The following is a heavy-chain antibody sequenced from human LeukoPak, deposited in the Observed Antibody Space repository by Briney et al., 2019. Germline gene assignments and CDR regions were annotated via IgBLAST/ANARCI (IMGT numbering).Heavy chain of an antibody. D-gene: IGHD2-2*01. Sequence: GASVKVSCKASVYTLTGYYMHWVRQAPGHGLEWMGWINPNSGGTNYAQKVQRRVTMTRHTSISTAYMQLSRLRSDDTAVYYCASLGSYCSSTSCYASFDYWGQGTLVTVSS. CDR3: ASLGSYCSSTSCYASFDY. CDR2: INPNSGGT. J-gene: IGHJ4*02. CDR1: VYTLTGYY. V-gene: IGHV1-2*02.